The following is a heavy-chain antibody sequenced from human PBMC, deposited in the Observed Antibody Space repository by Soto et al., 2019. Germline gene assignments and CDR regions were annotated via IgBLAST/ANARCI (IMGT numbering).Heavy chain of an antibody. Sequence: ASVKVSCKASGYTFTSYGISWVRQAPGQGLEWMGWISAYNGNTNYAQKLQGRVTMTTDTSTSTAYMELRSLRSDDTAVYYCERGLRDYDYGDGSYWGQGTLVTVSS. V-gene: IGHV1-18*01. J-gene: IGHJ4*02. CDR3: ERGLRDYDYGDGSY. D-gene: IGHD4-17*01. CDR1: GYTFTSYG. CDR2: ISAYNGNT.